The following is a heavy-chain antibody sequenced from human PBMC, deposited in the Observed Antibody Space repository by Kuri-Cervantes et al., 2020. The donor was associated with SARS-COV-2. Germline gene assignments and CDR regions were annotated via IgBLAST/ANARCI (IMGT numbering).Heavy chain of an antibody. CDR1: GGSISSYY. J-gene: IGHJ6*02. CDR3: ARGDCSGGSCYGMDV. V-gene: IGHV4-59*01. D-gene: IGHD2-15*01. Sequence: SETLSLTCTVSGGSISSYYWSWIRQPPGKGLEWIGYIYYSGSTNYNPSLKSRVTISVDTSKNQFSLKLGSVTAADTAVYYCARGDCSGGSCYGMDVWGQGTTVTVSS. CDR2: IYYSGST.